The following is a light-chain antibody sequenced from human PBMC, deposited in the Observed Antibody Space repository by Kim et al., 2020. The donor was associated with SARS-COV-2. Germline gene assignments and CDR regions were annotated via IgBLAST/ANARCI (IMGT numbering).Light chain of an antibody. CDR2: YDS. V-gene: IGLV3-21*04. J-gene: IGLJ2*01. CDR3: QVWDSSSDLVV. Sequence: SYELTQTPSVSVAPGKTARITCGGNNIGSKSVHWHQQKPGQAPVLVIYYDSDRPSGIPERFSGSNSGNTATLTISRVEAGDEADYYCQVWDSSSDLVVFGGGTKVTVL. CDR1: NIGSKS.